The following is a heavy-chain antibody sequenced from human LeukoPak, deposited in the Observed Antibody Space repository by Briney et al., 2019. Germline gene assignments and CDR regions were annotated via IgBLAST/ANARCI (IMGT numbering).Heavy chain of an antibody. J-gene: IGHJ6*03. Sequence: PGGSLRLSCVVSGFTFSSYWMSWVRQAPGKGLEWVANIKQDGTEKYYVDSVKGRFTISRDNSKNTLYLQMNSLRAEDTAVYYCARLPWFGELYPLYYMDVWGKGTTVTISS. D-gene: IGHD3-10*01. CDR1: GFTFSSYW. CDR3: ARLPWFGELYPLYYMDV. CDR2: IKQDGTEK. V-gene: IGHV3-7*03.